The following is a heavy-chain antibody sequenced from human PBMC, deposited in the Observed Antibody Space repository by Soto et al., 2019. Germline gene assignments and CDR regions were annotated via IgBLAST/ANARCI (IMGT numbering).Heavy chain of an antibody. J-gene: IGHJ4*02. D-gene: IGHD6-19*01. Sequence: GGSLRLSCAGSGFTFRSYAIHWVRQAPGKGLEWVAIIWYDGSNQYYADFVKGRFTISRDNSKNTAYLQMNSLRDEDTAVYYCERASPKHWLAYWGQGTLVTVSS. V-gene: IGHV3-33*01. CDR1: GFTFRSYA. CDR2: IWYDGSNQ. CDR3: ERASPKHWLAY.